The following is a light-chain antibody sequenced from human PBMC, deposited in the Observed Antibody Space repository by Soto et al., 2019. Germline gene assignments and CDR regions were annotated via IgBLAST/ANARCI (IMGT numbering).Light chain of an antibody. CDR2: AAS. CDR1: QSISSY. V-gene: IGKV1-39*01. CDR3: QQSYSTPPIT. Sequence: DIQMTQSPSSLSASVGDRVTITCRASQSISSYLNWYQQKPGKAPKLLIYAASSLQSGVPSRFSGSGPGTDLTLTISSLQPEDFATYYCQQSYSTPPITFGQGTRLEIK. J-gene: IGKJ5*01.